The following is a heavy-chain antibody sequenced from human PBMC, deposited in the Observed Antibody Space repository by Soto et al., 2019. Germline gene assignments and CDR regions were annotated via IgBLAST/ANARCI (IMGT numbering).Heavy chain of an antibody. CDR3: AKLSSFVGCYFDY. CDR2: IRGSGGST. D-gene: IGHD3-16*02. Sequence: EVQLLESGGGLVQPGGSLRLSCAASGFTFSSYAMSWVRQATGKGLERVSAIRGSGGSTYYAESVKGRFTISRDNSRNTLYLQMNSLRAEDTAVYYCAKLSSFVGCYFDYWGQGTLVTVSS. CDR1: GFTFSSYA. V-gene: IGHV3-23*01. J-gene: IGHJ4*02.